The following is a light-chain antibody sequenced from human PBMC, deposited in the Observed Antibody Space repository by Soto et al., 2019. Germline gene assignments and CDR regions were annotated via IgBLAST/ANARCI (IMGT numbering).Light chain of an antibody. Sequence: DIVMTQAPLSLPVTPGEPASISCRSSQSLLHSNGYNYLDWYLQKPGQSPQLLIFLGSNRASGAPDRFSGSGSGTYFTLKISRVEAEDVGVYYCMQALQIPQTFGQGTKLEIK. CDR1: QSLLHSNGYNY. V-gene: IGKV2-28*01. CDR3: MQALQIPQT. J-gene: IGKJ2*01. CDR2: LGS.